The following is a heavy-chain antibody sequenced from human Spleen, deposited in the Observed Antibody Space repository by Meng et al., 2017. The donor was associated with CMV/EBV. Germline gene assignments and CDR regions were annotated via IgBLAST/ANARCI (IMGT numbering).Heavy chain of an antibody. CDR1: GSYY. D-gene: IGHD2-2*01. Sequence: GSYYWSWVRQPPGKGLEWIGYIYYGGDTNYNPSLKSRVNISVGTSKKQFSLKLSSVTAADTAVYYCARGGGGYCSSTSCHPTNWFDPWGQGTLVTVSS. CDR2: IYYGGDT. CDR3: ARGGGGYCSSTSCHPTNWFDP. V-gene: IGHV4-61*01. J-gene: IGHJ5*02.